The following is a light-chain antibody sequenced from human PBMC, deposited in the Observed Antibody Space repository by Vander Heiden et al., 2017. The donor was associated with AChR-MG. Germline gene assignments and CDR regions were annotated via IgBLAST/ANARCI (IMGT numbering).Light chain of an antibody. Sequence: DIVLTQSPATLSLSPGERATLSRRPSQSLSTDLAWYQQKPGQAPRLLICHASGRATGIPARFSGSGSGTDFTLSISSLEPEDSAVYYCQQRSNWGTFGQGTRLEIK. CDR2: HAS. CDR3: QQRSNWGT. V-gene: IGKV3-11*01. J-gene: IGKJ5*01. CDR1: QSLSTD.